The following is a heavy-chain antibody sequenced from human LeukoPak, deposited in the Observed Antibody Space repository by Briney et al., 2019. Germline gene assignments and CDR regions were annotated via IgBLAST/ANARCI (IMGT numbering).Heavy chain of an antibody. J-gene: IGHJ4*02. CDR1: GFSFSTYA. Sequence: GRSLRLSCAAPGFSFSTYAMHWVRQAPGKGLEWVAVISYDGSIKYYADSVKGRSTISRDNSKNILFLQMSSLRVEDTAVYYCANLHDYWGQGTLVTVPS. CDR2: ISYDGSIK. CDR3: ANLHDY. V-gene: IGHV3-30*18.